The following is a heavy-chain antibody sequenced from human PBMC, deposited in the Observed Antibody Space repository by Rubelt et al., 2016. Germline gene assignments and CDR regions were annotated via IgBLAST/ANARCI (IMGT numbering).Heavy chain of an antibody. CDR3: SRNREPDDYYDSSGHFDY. CDR2: IIPIFGTA. CDR1: GYTFTSYD. Sequence: VKVSCKASGYTFTSYDINWVRQATGQGLEWMGGIIPIFGTANYAQKFQGRVTITADKSTSTAYMELSSLRSEDTAVEYCSRNREPDDYYDSSGHFDYWGQGTLVTVSS. V-gene: IGHV1-69*06. J-gene: IGHJ4*02. D-gene: IGHD3-22*01.